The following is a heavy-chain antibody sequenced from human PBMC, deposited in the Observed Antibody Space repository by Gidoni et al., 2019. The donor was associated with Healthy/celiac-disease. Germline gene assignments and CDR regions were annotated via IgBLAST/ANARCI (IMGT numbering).Heavy chain of an antibody. CDR3: AREPFAVGYFDY. CDR1: GFTFSRYW. D-gene: IGHD2-15*01. Sequence: EVQLVESGGGSVQPGGSLRLSCAASGFTFSRYWMHWVRQAPGKGLVWVSRINSDGTSTSYADSVKGRFTISRDNAKNTLYMQMDSLRAEDTAVYYCAREPFAVGYFDYWGQGTLVTVSS. J-gene: IGHJ4*02. V-gene: IGHV3-74*01. CDR2: INSDGTST.